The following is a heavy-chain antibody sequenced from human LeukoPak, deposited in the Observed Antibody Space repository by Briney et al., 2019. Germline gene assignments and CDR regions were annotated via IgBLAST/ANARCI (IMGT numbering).Heavy chain of an antibody. J-gene: IGHJ4*02. CDR3: ARVAAGYYFDY. Sequence: SETLSLTCTVSGGSISSSSYFWGWLRQPPGKGLEWIGSMYYSGSTYYNPSLKSRVTISVDTSKNQFSLKLSSVTAADTAVYYCARVAAGYYFDYWGQGTLVTVSS. D-gene: IGHD6-13*01. V-gene: IGHV4-39*07. CDR2: MYYSGST. CDR1: GGSISSSSYF.